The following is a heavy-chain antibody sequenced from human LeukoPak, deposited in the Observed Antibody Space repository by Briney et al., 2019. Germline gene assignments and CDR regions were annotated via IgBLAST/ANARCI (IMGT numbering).Heavy chain of an antibody. D-gene: IGHD6-19*01. CDR3: ANPQYSSGWYFDY. Sequence: GGSLRLSCAASGFTFSSYAMSWVRQAPGKGLEWVSAISGSGGSTYYADSVKGRFTISRDNSKNTLYLQMNSLRAEDTAVYYCANPQYSSGWYFDYWGQGTLVTVSS. J-gene: IGHJ4*02. CDR1: GFTFSSYA. CDR2: ISGSGGST. V-gene: IGHV3-23*01.